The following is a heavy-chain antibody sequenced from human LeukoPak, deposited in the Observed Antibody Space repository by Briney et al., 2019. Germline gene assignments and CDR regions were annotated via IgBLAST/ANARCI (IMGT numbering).Heavy chain of an antibody. CDR3: ARHKGYYTI. V-gene: IGHV4-61*02. J-gene: IGHJ3*02. CDR2: TFNDGTT. Sequence: SETLSLTCTVSGGSISSGSYYWGWIRQPAGKGLEWIGRTFNDGTTKYNSSLKSRVTVSVDTSKNQFSLKLSSVTAADTAVYYCARHKGYYTIWGQGIMVTVSP. D-gene: IGHD2-8*01. CDR1: GGSISSGSYY.